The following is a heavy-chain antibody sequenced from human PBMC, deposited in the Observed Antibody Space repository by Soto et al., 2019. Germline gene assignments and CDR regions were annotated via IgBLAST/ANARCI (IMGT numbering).Heavy chain of an antibody. D-gene: IGHD1-26*01. J-gene: IGHJ3*01. CDR2: LSWNGWAT. CDR1: GFIFEDDS. CDR3: AKDMEEKTIVDALEV. Sequence: SLILSCGTCGFIFEDDSMHWVRQAPGKGLEWVSGLSWNGWATGYVDSVRGRFTISRDNARTSLYLQMNSLRPEDTDLYYCAKDMEEKTIVDALEVWGQGTMVTVSS. V-gene: IGHV3-9*01.